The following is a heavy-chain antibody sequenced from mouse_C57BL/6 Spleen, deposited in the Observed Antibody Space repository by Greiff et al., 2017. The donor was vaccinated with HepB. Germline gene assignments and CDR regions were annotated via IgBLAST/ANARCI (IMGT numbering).Heavy chain of an antibody. V-gene: IGHV5-4*03. CDR3: ARGSSTVVAFDY. D-gene: IGHD1-1*01. Sequence: EVKLMESGGGLVKPGGSLKLSCAASGFTFSSYAMSWVRQTPEKRLEWVATISDGGSYTYYPDNVKGRFTISRDNAKNNLYLQMRHLKSEDTAMYYCARGSSTVVAFDYWGQGTTLTVSS. CDR1: GFTFSSYA. J-gene: IGHJ2*01. CDR2: ISDGGSYT.